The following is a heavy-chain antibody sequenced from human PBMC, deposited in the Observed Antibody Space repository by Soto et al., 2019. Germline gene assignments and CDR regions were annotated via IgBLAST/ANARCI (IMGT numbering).Heavy chain of an antibody. Sequence: GGSLRLSCAESGFTFSSYGMHWVRQAPGKGLEWVAVIWYDGSNKYYADYVKGRFTISRDNSKNTLYLQMNSLRAEDTAVYYCARDVGGARGYFDYWGQGTLVTVSS. CDR2: IWYDGSNK. J-gene: IGHJ4*02. CDR1: GFTFSSYG. CDR3: ARDVGGARGYFDY. D-gene: IGHD3-16*01. V-gene: IGHV3-33*01.